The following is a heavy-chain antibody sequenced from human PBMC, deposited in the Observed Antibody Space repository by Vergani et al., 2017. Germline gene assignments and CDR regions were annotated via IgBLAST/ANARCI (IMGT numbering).Heavy chain of an antibody. Sequence: QVQLVQSGAEVKKPGASVKVSCKASGYTFTSYGISWVRQAPGQGLEWMGWISAYNGNTNYAQKLQGRVTMTTDTSTSTAYMELRSLRSDDTAVYYCARDPDIVVVPAAPYYYYYYGMDVWGQGTTVIVS. V-gene: IGHV1-18*04. CDR1: GYTFTSYG. CDR2: ISAYNGNT. J-gene: IGHJ6*02. D-gene: IGHD2-2*01. CDR3: ARDPDIVVVPAAPYYYYYYGMDV.